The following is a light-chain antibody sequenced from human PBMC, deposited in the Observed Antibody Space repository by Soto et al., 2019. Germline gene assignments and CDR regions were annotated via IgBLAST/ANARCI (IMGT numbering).Light chain of an antibody. CDR2: AAS. J-gene: IGKJ1*01. CDR3: LHDYNYPWT. CDR1: LGIGDD. Sequence: AIQMTQSPSSLSASVGDRVTITCRASLGIGDDLAWYQQKSGKAPNLLIYAASTLESGVPSRFSGSGSGTDFTLTISSLQPEDFATYYCLHDYNYPWTFGQGTKVEIK. V-gene: IGKV1-6*01.